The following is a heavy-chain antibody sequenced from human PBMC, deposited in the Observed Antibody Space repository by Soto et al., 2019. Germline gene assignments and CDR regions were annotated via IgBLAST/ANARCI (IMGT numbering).Heavy chain of an antibody. CDR2: ISYDGSNK. D-gene: IGHD4-4*01. V-gene: IGHV3-30-3*01. J-gene: IGHJ4*02. Sequence: GFLILPCALSGFTFSRYAMHWVRQAPGKGLEWVAVISYDGSNKYYADSVKGRFTISRDNSKNTLYLQMNSLRAEDTAVYYCARVLKIIYRSADYWGQGTLVTVSS. CDR3: ARVLKIIYRSADY. CDR1: GFTFSRYA.